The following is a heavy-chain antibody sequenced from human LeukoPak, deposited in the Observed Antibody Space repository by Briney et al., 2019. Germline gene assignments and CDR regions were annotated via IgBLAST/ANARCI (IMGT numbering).Heavy chain of an antibody. D-gene: IGHD1-26*01. V-gene: IGHV5-51*01. Sequence: GESLKISCKGSGYSFTSYWIGWVRQMPGKGLEWMGIIYPGDSDTRYSPSFQGQVTISADKSISTAYLQWSSLKASDTAMYYCARDPRRYSGSQYHFDYWGQGTLVTVSS. CDR3: ARDPRRYSGSQYHFDY. CDR1: GYSFTSYW. J-gene: IGHJ4*02. CDR2: IYPGDSDT.